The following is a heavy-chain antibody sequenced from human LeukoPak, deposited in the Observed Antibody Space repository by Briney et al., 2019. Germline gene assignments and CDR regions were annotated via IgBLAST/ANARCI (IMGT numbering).Heavy chain of an antibody. D-gene: IGHD2-15*01. J-gene: IGHJ4*02. CDR3: ARQTVLPATHLAV. CDR1: GGSFNSSSFF. V-gene: IGHV4-39*01. CDR2: IYLSGST. Sequence: SETLSLTCTVSGGSFNSSSFFWGWIRQPPGKGLEWIGSIYLSGSTLYNPSLKSRLIMSVDTSKNQSSLKLTSVTAADTAMYYCARQTVLPATHLAVWGEGTLVTVS.